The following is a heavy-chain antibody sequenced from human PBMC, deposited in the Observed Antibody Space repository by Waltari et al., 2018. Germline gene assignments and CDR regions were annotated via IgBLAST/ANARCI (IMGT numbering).Heavy chain of an antibody. D-gene: IGHD3-22*01. V-gene: IGHV1-18*01. CDR1: GYTFTSYG. Sequence: QVQLVQSGAEVKKPGASVKVSCKASGYTFTSYGISWVRQAPGQGLEWMGWISAYNGNTNYAQKLQGRVTMTTDTSTSTAYLELRSLRSDDTAVYYCARDLGYDSSGYPLPFVYWGQGTLVTVSS. CDR2: ISAYNGNT. CDR3: ARDLGYDSSGYPLPFVY. J-gene: IGHJ4*02.